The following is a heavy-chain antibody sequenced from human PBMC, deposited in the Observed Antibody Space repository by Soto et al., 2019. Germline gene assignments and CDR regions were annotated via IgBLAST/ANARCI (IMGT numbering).Heavy chain of an antibody. J-gene: IGHJ4*02. D-gene: IGHD3-10*01. V-gene: IGHV3-23*05. CDR1: GFTFSTYA. CDR2: IHKTGTIT. CDR3: VRDLNYKFFFDL. Sequence: EGQVVESGGDLVQPGDSLTISCAASGFTFSTYAMSWVRQASGKGLEWVSGIHKTGTITFYADSVKGRFTISRDNSKNTLYLHMRSLRDGDTAVYYCVRDLNYKFFFDLWGQGTLVTVSS.